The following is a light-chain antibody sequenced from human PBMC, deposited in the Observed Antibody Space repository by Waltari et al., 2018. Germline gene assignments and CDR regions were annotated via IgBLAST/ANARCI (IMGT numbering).Light chain of an antibody. J-gene: IGKJ1*01. Sequence: EIVLTQSPGTLSMSPGGTATLSCRASEIVTADYLAWYQQRPGQPPRLLMYDVSRRAPGVPDRFSGSGSGTDFSLTISRLEPEDFAVYYCQQYGGLPWTFGQGTKV. V-gene: IGKV3-20*01. CDR3: QQYGGLPWT. CDR2: DVS. CDR1: EIVTADY.